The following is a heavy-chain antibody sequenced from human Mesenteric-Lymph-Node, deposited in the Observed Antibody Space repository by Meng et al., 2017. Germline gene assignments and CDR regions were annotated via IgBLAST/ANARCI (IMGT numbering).Heavy chain of an antibody. V-gene: IGHV1-18*01. J-gene: IGHJ4*02. Sequence: QDQLVQAGPEVKKPGASWKVSGKASGYTFTDFGISWVRQAPGQGLEWMGWISAYNGNRDYAQKFQGRVTMTTDTSTSTTYLELRNLGSDDTAVFYCTRDLGGVPGSFFDFWGQGTLVTVSS. CDR2: ISAYNGNR. CDR3: TRDLGGVPGSFFDF. D-gene: IGHD6-19*01. CDR1: GYTFTDFG.